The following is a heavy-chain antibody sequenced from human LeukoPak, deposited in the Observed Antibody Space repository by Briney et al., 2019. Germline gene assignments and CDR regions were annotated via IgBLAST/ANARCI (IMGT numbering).Heavy chain of an antibody. V-gene: IGHV4-38-2*02. J-gene: IGHJ4*02. CDR3: ARRDYYGSEIFDY. CDR1: GYSISSGYY. D-gene: IGHD3-10*01. Sequence: TSETLSLTCTVSGYSISSGYYWGWIRQPPGKGLEWIGSIYHSGSTYYNPSLKMRVTISVDTSKNQFSLKLRSVTAADTAVYYCARRDYYGSEIFDYWGQGTLVTVSS. CDR2: IYHSGST.